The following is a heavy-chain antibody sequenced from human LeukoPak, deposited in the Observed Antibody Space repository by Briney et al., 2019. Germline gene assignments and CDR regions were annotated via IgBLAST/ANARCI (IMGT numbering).Heavy chain of an antibody. CDR3: ARESDRGQYSSGWYEFDY. V-gene: IGHV6-1*01. CDR2: TYYRSKWYN. D-gene: IGHD6-19*01. Sequence: SQTLSLTCAISGDSVSSNSAAWNWIRQSPSRGLEWLGRTYYRSKWYNDYAVSVKSRITINPDTSKNQFSLQLNSVTPEDTAVYYCARESDRGQYSSGWYEFDYWGQGTLVTVSS. J-gene: IGHJ4*02. CDR1: GDSVSSNSAA.